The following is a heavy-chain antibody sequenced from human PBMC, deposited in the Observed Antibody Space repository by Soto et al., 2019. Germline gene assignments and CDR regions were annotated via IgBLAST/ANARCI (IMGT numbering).Heavy chain of an antibody. D-gene: IGHD6-19*01. CDR3: TRESMSGWSDL. CDR2: TYYRSKWYN. Sequence: SQTLSPTCAISGNSVSIQSASLKGMNPSPSRGCEWLGRTYYRSKWYNDYAVSVKSRITINPDTSKNQFSLQLNPVTPDDTAVYYCTRESMSGWSDLWGQGTQVTVS. V-gene: IGHV6-1*01. J-gene: IGHJ4*02. CDR1: GNSVSIQSAS.